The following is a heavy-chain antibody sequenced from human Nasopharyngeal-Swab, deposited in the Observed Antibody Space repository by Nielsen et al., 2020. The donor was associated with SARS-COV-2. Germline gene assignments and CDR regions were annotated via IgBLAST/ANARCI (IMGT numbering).Heavy chain of an antibody. Sequence: WIRQPPGKGLEWVSYMSRSGGTIYYADSVKGRFTISGDNAQDSLSLQMNSLRAEDTAVYYCARGITMIRGATRYYYGMDVWGQGTTVTVSS. D-gene: IGHD3-10*01. CDR2: MSRSGGTI. CDR3: ARGITMIRGATRYYYGMDV. J-gene: IGHJ6*02. V-gene: IGHV3-48*03.